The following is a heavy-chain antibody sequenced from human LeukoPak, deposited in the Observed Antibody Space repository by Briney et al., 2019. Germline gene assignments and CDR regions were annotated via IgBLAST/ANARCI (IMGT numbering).Heavy chain of an antibody. Sequence: GGSLRLSCAASGFTVSSNYMSWVRQAPGKGLEWVSVIYSGGSTYYADSVKGRFTISRDNSKNTLYLQMNSLRAEDTAVYYCARDMGMKTTVTGGFDYWGQGTLVTVSS. CDR2: IYSGGST. J-gene: IGHJ4*02. CDR1: GFTVSSNY. CDR3: ARDMGMKTTVTGGFDY. V-gene: IGHV3-53*05. D-gene: IGHD4-17*01.